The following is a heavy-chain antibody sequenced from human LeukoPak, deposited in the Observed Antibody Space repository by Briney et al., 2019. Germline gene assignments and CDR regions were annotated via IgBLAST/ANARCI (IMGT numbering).Heavy chain of an antibody. Sequence: SETLSLTCTVSGGSISSYYWSWIRQPPGKGLEWIGYIYYSGSTNYNPSLKSRVTISVDTSKNQFSLKLSSVTAADTAVYYCARDQVGATGSYYMDVWGKGTTVTVSS. CDR3: ARDQVGATGSYYMDV. V-gene: IGHV4-59*01. CDR1: GGSISSYY. D-gene: IGHD1-26*01. CDR2: IYYSGST. J-gene: IGHJ6*03.